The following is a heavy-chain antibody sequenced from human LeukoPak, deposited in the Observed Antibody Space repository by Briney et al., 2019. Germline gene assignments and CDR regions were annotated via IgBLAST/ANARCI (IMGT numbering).Heavy chain of an antibody. CDR1: GFTFSPHS. CDR3: AKQNGGSGYFDY. V-gene: IGHV3-23*01. Sequence: GGSLRLSCAASGFTFSPHSMNWVRQAPGKGLEWVSAISGSGGSTYYADSVKGRFTISRGKSKNTLHLQMNSLRAEDTAVYYCAKQNGGSGYFDYWGQGTLVTVSS. J-gene: IGHJ4*02. CDR2: ISGSGGST. D-gene: IGHD2-15*01.